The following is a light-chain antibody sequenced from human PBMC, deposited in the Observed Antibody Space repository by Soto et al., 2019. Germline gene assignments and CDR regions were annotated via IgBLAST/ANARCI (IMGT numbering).Light chain of an antibody. Sequence: QSVLTQPPSASGTPGQRVTISGSGSSSNIGSNTVNWYQQLPGTAPKLLIYSNNQRPSGVPDRFSGSKSGTSASLAISGLQSEDEADYYWAAWDDSLNGWVFGGGTKVTVL. V-gene: IGLV1-44*01. CDR1: SSNIGSNT. J-gene: IGLJ3*02. CDR2: SNN. CDR3: AAWDDSLNGWV.